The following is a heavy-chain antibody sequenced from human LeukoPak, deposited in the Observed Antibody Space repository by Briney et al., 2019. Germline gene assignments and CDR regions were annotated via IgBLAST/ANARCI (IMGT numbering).Heavy chain of an antibody. J-gene: IGHJ4*02. D-gene: IGHD3-16*01. CDR3: ARVLTYDYVWGSRSDY. CDR1: GFTFSSYS. Sequence: GGSLRLSYAASGFTFSSYSMNWVRQAPGKGLEWVSYITSSSSTIYYADSVKGRFTISRDNAKNSLYLQMNSLRDEDTAVYYCARVLTYDYVWGSRSDYWGQGTLVTVSS. CDR2: ITSSSSTI. V-gene: IGHV3-48*02.